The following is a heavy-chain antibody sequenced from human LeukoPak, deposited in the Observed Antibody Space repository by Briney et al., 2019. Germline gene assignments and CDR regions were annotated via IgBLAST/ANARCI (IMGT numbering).Heavy chain of an antibody. V-gene: IGHV3-30-3*01. Sequence: GGSLRLSCAASGFTFSSYAMHWVRQAPGKGLEWVAVISYDGSNKYYADSVKGRFTISRDNSKNTLYLQMNSLRAEDTAVYYCARSQSFDPWGRGTLVTVSS. J-gene: IGHJ5*02. CDR3: ARSQSFDP. CDR1: GFTFSSYA. CDR2: ISYDGSNK.